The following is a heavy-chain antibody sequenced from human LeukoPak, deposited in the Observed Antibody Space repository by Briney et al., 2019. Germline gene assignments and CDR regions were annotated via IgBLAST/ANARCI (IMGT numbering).Heavy chain of an antibody. Sequence: SVKVSCKASGSTFSSYAISWVRQAPGQGLEWMGRIIPLFGTPNYAQKFQGRVTITADKSTSTAYMELSSLRSEDTAVYYCAREDTATVTCDYWGQGTLVTVSS. V-gene: IGHV1-69*06. J-gene: IGHJ4*02. CDR1: GSTFSSYA. CDR2: IIPLFGTP. D-gene: IGHD5-18*01. CDR3: AREDTATVTCDY.